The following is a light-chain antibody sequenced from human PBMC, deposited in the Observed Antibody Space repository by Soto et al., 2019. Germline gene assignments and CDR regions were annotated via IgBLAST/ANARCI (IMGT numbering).Light chain of an antibody. J-gene: IGKJ1*01. V-gene: IGKV3-20*01. CDR1: QNVRGDS. CDR2: GAS. Sequence: IVLTQSPGTLSLSPGERTTLSCRPSQNVRGDSLVWYQHKPGQAPRLLIYGASSRATGIPDRFSGSGSGTDFTLTISRLEPEDFAVYYCQQYGISPGTFGQGTEVDIK. CDR3: QQYGISPGT.